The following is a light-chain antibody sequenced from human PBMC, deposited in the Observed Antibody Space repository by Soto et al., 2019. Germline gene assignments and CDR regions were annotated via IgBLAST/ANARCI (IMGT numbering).Light chain of an antibody. J-gene: IGLJ2*01. CDR3: SSYTTTTSLVV. CDR1: SSDVGGYNF. V-gene: IGLV2-14*03. CDR2: DVS. Sequence: QSALTQPASVSGSPGQSITISCSGTSSDVGGYNFVSWYQVHPGKAPRLILYDVSSRPSGVSYRFSGPKSANTASLNISRLQAGDEADYYCSSYTTTTSLVVFGGGTKVTVL.